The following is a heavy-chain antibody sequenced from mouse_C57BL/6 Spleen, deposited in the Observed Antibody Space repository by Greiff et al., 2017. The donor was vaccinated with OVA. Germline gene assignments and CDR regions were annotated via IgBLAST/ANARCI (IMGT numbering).Heavy chain of an antibody. CDR3: ARRDGYDEEGFAY. CDR1: GYTFTSYW. V-gene: IGHV1-69*01. D-gene: IGHD2-2*01. CDR2: IDPSDSYT. J-gene: IGHJ3*01. Sequence: VQLQQPGAELVMPGASVKLSCKASGYTFTSYWMHWVKQRPGQGLEWIGEIDPSDSYTNYNQKFKGKSTLTVDKSSSTAYMQLSSLTSEDSAVYYCARRDGYDEEGFAYWGQGTLVTVSA.